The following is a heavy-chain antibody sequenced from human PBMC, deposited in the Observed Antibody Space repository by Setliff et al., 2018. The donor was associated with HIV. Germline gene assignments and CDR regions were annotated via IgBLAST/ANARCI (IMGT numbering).Heavy chain of an antibody. J-gene: IGHJ4*01. D-gene: IGHD5-18*01. V-gene: IGHV4-31*03. CDR3: AREGKTALVTKYFDD. CDR2: IDYSGSA. Sequence: SETLSLTCTVSSGSISSGTYYWSWIRQYPGKGLEWIGYIDYSGSAFYNPSLRSRITISRDTSKNQFSLKMNSVTAADTAVYYCAREGKTALVTKYFDDWSHGKLVTVS. CDR1: SGSISSGTYY.